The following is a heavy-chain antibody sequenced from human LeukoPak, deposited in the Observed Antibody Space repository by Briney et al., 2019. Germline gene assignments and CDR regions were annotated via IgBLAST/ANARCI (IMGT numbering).Heavy chain of an antibody. V-gene: IGHV5-51*01. CDR3: ARQWLYRSFDY. CDR1: GYSFTSYW. Sequence: GESLKISCKGSGYSFTSYWIGWVRQMPGKGLEWMGIIYPGDSDTRYSPSFQGQVTISADKSISTAYLQWSSLKASDTALNYCARQWLYRSFDYWGQGTLVTVSS. CDR2: IYPGDSDT. J-gene: IGHJ4*02. D-gene: IGHD3-22*01.